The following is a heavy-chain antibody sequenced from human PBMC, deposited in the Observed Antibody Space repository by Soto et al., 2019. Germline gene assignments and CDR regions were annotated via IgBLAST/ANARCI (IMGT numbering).Heavy chain of an antibody. V-gene: IGHV2-5*02. CDR3: VLRLPYLDAFDV. J-gene: IGHJ3*01. CDR2: FYWDDDK. Sequence: QITLKESGPTLVKPTQTLTLTCSFSGFSLSSDGAGVGWVRQSPGKALEWLALFYWDDDKRYSPSLLSRLTITKNTSKNQVVLTLSNMDAEDTATYFCVLRLPYLDAFDVWGQGTLVTVSA. CDR1: GFSLSSDGAG. D-gene: IGHD3-10*01.